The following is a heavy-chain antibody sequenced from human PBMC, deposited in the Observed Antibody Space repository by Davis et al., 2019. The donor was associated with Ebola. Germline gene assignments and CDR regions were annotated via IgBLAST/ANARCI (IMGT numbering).Heavy chain of an antibody. J-gene: IGHJ4*02. D-gene: IGHD5-12*01. CDR3: ARGWLRSAFDQ. CDR2: TYYSSKWYT. V-gene: IGHV6-1*01. Sequence: PSETLSLTCAVSGDSVSISSGGYNWIRQSPSRGLEWLGRTYYSSKWYTDSTLSVKSRITISADTAKNQLSLHLDSVTPEDTAVYYCARGWLRSAFDQWGQGTLVTVSS. CDR1: GDSVSISSGG.